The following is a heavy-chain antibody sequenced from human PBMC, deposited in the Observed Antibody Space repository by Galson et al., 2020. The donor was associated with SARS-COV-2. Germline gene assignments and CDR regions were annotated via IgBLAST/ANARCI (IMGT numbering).Heavy chain of an antibody. Sequence: SETLSLTCIVSGGSISSGSVYWSWIRQPAGNRLEEIARIYTSGSTRYKSSLKSRVAISLITSKNQFSLRLSSMTAADTAVYYCARGASISGWHDATFDIWGHGTMVTVSS. CDR1: GGSISSGSVY. CDR2: IYTSGST. CDR3: ARGASISGWHDATFDI. J-gene: IGHJ3*02. V-gene: IGHV4-61*02. D-gene: IGHD6-25*01.